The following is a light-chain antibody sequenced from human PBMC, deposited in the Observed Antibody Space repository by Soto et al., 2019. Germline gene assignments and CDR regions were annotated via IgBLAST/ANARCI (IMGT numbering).Light chain of an antibody. J-gene: IGKJ4*01. V-gene: IGKV4-1*01. CDR3: QQYYGTPFT. Sequence: DIVMTQSPDSLVVSLGERATFNCKSSQSLLYSSNNKNYLAWYQQKPGQPPKLLIYWASTRESGVPDRFSGSGSGTDFTLTMTDLQAEDVAVYYCQQYYGTPFTFGGGTKVELK. CDR2: WAS. CDR1: QSLLYSSNNKNY.